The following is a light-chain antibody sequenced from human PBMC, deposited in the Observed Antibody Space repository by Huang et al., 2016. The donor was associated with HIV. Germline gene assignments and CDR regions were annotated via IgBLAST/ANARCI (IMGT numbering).Light chain of an antibody. J-gene: IGKJ4*01. Sequence: EIVLTQSPATLSLSPGKRATLSCRASQSVNSYLAWYQKKPGQAPRLLIYEASNRATGIPARFSGSGSGTDFTLTISNVQSEDFAVYYCQQRSAWPLTFGGGTKVEI. CDR3: QQRSAWPLT. CDR1: QSVNSY. V-gene: IGKV3-11*01. CDR2: EAS.